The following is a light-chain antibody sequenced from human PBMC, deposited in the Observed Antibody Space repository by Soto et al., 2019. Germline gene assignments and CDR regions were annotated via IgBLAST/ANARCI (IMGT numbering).Light chain of an antibody. CDR3: QHYNSYSEA. CDR2: KAS. J-gene: IGKJ1*01. Sequence: DIPMTQSPSSLSGSVGDRVTITCRASQPISSWLAWYQQKPGKAPKLLIYKASTLKSGVPSRFSGSGSGTEFTLTISSLQPDDFATYYCQHYNSYSEAFGQGTKVELK. CDR1: QPISSW. V-gene: IGKV1-5*03.